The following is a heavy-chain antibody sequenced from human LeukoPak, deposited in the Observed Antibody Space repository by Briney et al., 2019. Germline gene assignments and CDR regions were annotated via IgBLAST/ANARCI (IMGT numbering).Heavy chain of an antibody. CDR2: FDPEDGET. D-gene: IGHD6-19*01. V-gene: IGHV1-24*01. J-gene: IGHJ4*02. Sequence: ASVKVSCKVSGYTLTELSMHWVRQAPGKGLEWMGGFDPEDGETIYAQKFQGRVTMIEDTSTDTAYMELSSLRSEDTAVYYCATDRSGWYFVYYYWGQGTLVTVSS. CDR3: ATDRSGWYFVYYY. CDR1: GYTLTELS.